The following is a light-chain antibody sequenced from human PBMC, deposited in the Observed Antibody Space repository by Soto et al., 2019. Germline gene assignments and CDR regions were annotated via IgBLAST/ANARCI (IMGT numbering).Light chain of an antibody. J-gene: IGLJ2*01. Sequence: QSVLTQPPSVSASPGQKVTISCSGSSSNIGNNYVSWYQQHPGTAPKLLIYDNNKRPSGIPDRFSGSKSSTSGTLAITGLQTGAEADYDCATCDGRLPAAVFGGGTKLTVL. CDR3: ATCDGRLPAAV. CDR1: SSNIGNNY. V-gene: IGLV1-51*01. CDR2: DNN.